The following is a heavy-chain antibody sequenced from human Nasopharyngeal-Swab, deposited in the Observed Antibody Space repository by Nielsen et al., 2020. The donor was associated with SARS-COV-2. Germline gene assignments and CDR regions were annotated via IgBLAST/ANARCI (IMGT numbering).Heavy chain of an antibody. CDR3: ARQTTVTNYFDY. J-gene: IGHJ4*02. CDR2: ISSSSSYI. V-gene: IGHV3-21*01. Sequence: GGLRLSCAASGFTFSSYSMNWVRQAPGKGLEWVSSISSSSSYIYYADSVKGRFTISRDNAKNSLYLQMNSLRAEDTAVYYCARQTTVTNYFDYWGQGTLVTVPS. D-gene: IGHD4-17*01. CDR1: GFTFSSYS.